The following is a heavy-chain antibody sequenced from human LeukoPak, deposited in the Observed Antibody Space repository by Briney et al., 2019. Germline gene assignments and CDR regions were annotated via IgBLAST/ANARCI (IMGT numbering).Heavy chain of an antibody. V-gene: IGHV3-23*01. D-gene: IGHD3-22*01. J-gene: IGHJ3*01. CDR3: AKNHNSNGYHTDDAFDV. CDR2: ISVSGLST. CDR1: GFTFSSYG. Sequence: GGSLRLSCAASGFTFSSYGMSWVRQAPGKGLEWGSAISVSGLSTYYGDSVKGRFTISRDNSKNRLYLQMNSLRAEDTAVYYCAKNHNSNGYHTDDAFDVWGQGTMVTVSS.